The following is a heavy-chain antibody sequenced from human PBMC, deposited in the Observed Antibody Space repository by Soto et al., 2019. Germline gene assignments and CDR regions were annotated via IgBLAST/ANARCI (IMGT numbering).Heavy chain of an antibody. Sequence: LSLTCTVSGGSISSYYWSWIRQPPGKGLEWISYISGGGSTLYHADSVRGRFTVSRDNDRNSLFLQMNSLRVEDTALYFCATSIYGSGSSPSFDPWGQGTLVTVS. J-gene: IGHJ5*02. D-gene: IGHD3-10*01. CDR1: GGSISSYY. CDR2: ISGGGSTL. CDR3: ATSIYGSGSSPSFDP. V-gene: IGHV3-11*04.